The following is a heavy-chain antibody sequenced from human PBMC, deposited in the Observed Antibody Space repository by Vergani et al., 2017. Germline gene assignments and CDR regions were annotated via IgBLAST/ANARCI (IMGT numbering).Heavy chain of an antibody. CDR2: IIPIFGTA. CDR3: AREGCSGGSCYRGRGLYYYGMDV. D-gene: IGHD2-15*01. V-gene: IGHV1-69*12. J-gene: IGHJ6*02. CDR1: GGTFSSYA. Sequence: QVQLVQSGAEVKKPGSSVKVSSKASGGTFSSYAISWVRQPPGQGLEWMGGIIPIFGTANYAQKFQGRGTITADESTSTAYMGLSSLRSEDTAVYYCAREGCSGGSCYRGRGLYYYGMDVWGQGTTVTVSS.